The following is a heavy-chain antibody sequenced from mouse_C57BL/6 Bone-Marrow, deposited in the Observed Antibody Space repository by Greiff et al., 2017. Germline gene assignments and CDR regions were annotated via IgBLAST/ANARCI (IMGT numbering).Heavy chain of an antibody. CDR2: ISSGGSYT. Sequence: EVKLMESGGDLVKPGGSLKLSCAASGFTFSSYGMSWVRQTPDKRLEWVATISSGGSYTYYPDSVKGRFTISRDNAKNTLYLQMSSLKSEDTAMYYCARYDYERFAYWGQGTLVTVSA. CDR1: GFTFSSYG. D-gene: IGHD2-4*01. J-gene: IGHJ3*01. CDR3: ARYDYERFAY. V-gene: IGHV5-6*01.